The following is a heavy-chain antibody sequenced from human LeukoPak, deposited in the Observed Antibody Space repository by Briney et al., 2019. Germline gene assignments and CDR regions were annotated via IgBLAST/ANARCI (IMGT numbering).Heavy chain of an antibody. D-gene: IGHD6-19*01. CDR3: ARGGLYSSGWYVGY. J-gene: IGHJ4*02. CDR1: GFTFSSYG. Sequence: GSLRLSCAASGFTFSSYGMSWIRQPPGKGLEWIGEINHSGSTNYNPSLKSRVTISVDTSKNQFSLKLSSVTAADTAVYYCARGGLYSSGWYVGYWGQGTLVTVSS. CDR2: INHSGST. V-gene: IGHV4-34*01.